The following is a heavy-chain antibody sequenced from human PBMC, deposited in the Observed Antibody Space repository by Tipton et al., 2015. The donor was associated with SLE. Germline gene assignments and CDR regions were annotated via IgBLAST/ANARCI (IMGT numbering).Heavy chain of an antibody. CDR2: IYTSGST. CDR1: GGSISSGSYY. J-gene: IGHJ5*02. CDR3: ASSRYDFWSGEGNWFDP. Sequence: TLSLTCTVSGGSISSGSYYWSWIRQPAGKGLEWIGLIYTSGSTNYNPSLKSRVTISVDTSKNQFSLKLSSVTAADTAVYYCASSRYDFWSGEGNWFDPWGQGTLVTVSS. D-gene: IGHD3-3*01. V-gene: IGHV4-61*02.